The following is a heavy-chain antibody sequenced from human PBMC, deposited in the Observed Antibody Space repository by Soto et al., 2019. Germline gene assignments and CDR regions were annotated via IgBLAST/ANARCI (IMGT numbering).Heavy chain of an antibody. D-gene: IGHD1-1*01. Sequence: SETLSLTCAVYGGSFSGYYWSWIRQPPGKGLEWIGEINHSGSTNYNPSLKSRVTISVDTSKNQFSLKLSSVTAADTAVYYCARPGTTGTPWFDPWGQGTLVTVSS. J-gene: IGHJ5*02. CDR1: GGSFSGYY. V-gene: IGHV4-34*01. CDR2: INHSGST. CDR3: ARPGTTGTPWFDP.